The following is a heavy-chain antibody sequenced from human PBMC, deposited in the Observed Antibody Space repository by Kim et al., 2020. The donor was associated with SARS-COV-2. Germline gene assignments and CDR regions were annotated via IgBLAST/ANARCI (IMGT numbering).Heavy chain of an antibody. CDR3: AKPRNFDWLLFPLDY. V-gene: IGHV3-30*18. CDR2: ISYDGSNK. J-gene: IGHJ4*02. CDR1: GFTFSSYG. D-gene: IGHD3-9*01. Sequence: GGSLRLSCAASGFTFSSYGMHWVRQAPGKGLEWVAVISYDGSNKYYADSVKGRFTISRDNSKNTLYLQMNSLRAEDTAVYYCAKPRNFDWLLFPLDYWGQGTLVTVSS.